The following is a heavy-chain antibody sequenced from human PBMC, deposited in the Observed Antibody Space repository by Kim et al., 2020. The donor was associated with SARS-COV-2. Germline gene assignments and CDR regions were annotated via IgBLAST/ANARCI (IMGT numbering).Heavy chain of an antibody. CDR1: GFTFSSYA. Sequence: GGSLRLSCAASGFTFSSYAMTWVRQAPGKGLEWVSGISGSGDSTNYADSVKGRFTISRDNSKNTLSLQMNSLRAEDTAVYYCANSLADNGDVFDYWGQGTLVTVSS. J-gene: IGHJ4*02. V-gene: IGHV3-23*01. CDR2: ISGSGDST. CDR3: ANSLADNGDVFDY. D-gene: IGHD4-17*01.